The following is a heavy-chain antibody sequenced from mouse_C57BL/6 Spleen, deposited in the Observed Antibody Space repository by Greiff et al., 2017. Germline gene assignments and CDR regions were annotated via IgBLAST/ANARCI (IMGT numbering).Heavy chain of an antibody. D-gene: IGHD2-4*01. CDR3: ALIYYDYDGFAY. CDR1: GYTFTTYP. CDR2: FHPYNDDT. Sequence: VKLQQSGAELVKPGASVKMSCKASGYTFTTYPIEWMKQNHGKSLEWIGNFHPYNDDTKYNEKFKGKATLTVEKSSSTVYLELSRLTSDDSAVYYCALIYYDYDGFAYWGQGTLVTVSA. J-gene: IGHJ3*01. V-gene: IGHV1-47*01.